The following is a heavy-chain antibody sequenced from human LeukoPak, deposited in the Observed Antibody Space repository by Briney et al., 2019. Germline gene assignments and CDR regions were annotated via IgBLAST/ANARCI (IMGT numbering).Heavy chain of an antibody. Sequence: GRSLRLSCAASGFTSSSYGMHWVRQAPGKGLAWVAVISYDGSNKYYADSVKGRFTISRDNSKNTLYLQMNSLRAEDTAVYYCAKDGSGYYLDYWGQGTLVTVSS. J-gene: IGHJ4*02. CDR2: ISYDGSNK. D-gene: IGHD3-22*01. V-gene: IGHV3-30*18. CDR1: GFTSSSYG. CDR3: AKDGSGYYLDY.